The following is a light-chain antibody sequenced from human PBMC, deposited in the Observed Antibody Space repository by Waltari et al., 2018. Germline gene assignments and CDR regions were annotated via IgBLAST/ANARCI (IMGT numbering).Light chain of an antibody. V-gene: IGLV2-23*01. CDR2: EGS. Sequence: QSALTPPASVSGSPGQSITIPCTGTSSDVGSYNLVSWYQHHPGKAPKLMIYEGSKRPSGVSNRFSGSKSGNTASLTISGLQAEDEADYYCCSYAGSNTWVFGEGTKLTVL. CDR3: CSYAGSNTWV. CDR1: SSDVGSYNL. J-gene: IGLJ3*02.